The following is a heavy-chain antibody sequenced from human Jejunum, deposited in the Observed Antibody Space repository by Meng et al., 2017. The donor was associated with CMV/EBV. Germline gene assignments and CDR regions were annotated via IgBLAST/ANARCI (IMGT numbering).Heavy chain of an antibody. CDR3: ARGEDSSLDY. Sequence: QLEQSGPGLVKPSQTLSPTCAISGDSVSSNTVAWNWIRLSPSRGLEWLGRTYYRSKWYSEYTVSVRSRISITPDTSKNQFSLQLTSVTPDDTAVYYCARGEDSSLDYWGQGTLVTVSS. D-gene: IGHD6-13*01. V-gene: IGHV6-1*01. J-gene: IGHJ4*02. CDR1: GDSVSSNTVA. CDR2: TYYRSKWYS.